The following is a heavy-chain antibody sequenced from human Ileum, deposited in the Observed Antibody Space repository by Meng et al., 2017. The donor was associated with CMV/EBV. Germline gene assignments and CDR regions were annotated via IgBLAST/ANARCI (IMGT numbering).Heavy chain of an antibody. Sequence: VYGGSFGGYYWTCIRQPPGKGLEWIGEINHSGSTNYNPSLKSRVTISVDTSKNQFSLKLSSVTAADTAVYYCARGLRGGSGSYWFDPWGQGTLVTVSS. J-gene: IGHJ5*02. CDR1: GGSFGGYY. V-gene: IGHV4-34*01. CDR2: INHSGST. CDR3: ARGLRGGSGSYWFDP. D-gene: IGHD3-10*01.